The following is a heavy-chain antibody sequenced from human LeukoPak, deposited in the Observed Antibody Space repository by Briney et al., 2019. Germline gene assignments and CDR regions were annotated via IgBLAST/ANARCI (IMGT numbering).Heavy chain of an antibody. Sequence: GGSLRLSCAASGFTFSEYYMSWIRQAPGKGLEWVSDISSTADIVSYADFVLGRFTIPRDNGDDSLSLQLNNLRAEDTAVYYCARETVAGTFDYWSQGTLVTVSS. V-gene: IGHV3-11*01. D-gene: IGHD6-19*01. CDR3: ARETVAGTFDY. CDR2: ISSTADIV. J-gene: IGHJ4*02. CDR1: GFTFSEYY.